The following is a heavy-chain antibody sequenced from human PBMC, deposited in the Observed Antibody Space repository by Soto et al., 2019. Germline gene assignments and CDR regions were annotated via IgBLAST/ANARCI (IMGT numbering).Heavy chain of an antibody. J-gene: IGHJ5*02. V-gene: IGHV2-5*01. Sequence: SGPTLVKPTQTLTLTCTFSGFSLSSSGVGVAWIRQPPGKALEWLALIYWNDDKRYSPSLKSRLTIAKDTSKNQVVLTMTNMDPVDTATYYCAHRPVGDASGDYGYYDWFDPWGQGTLVTVSS. CDR2: IYWNDDK. CDR3: AHRPVGDASGDYGYYDWFDP. CDR1: GFSLSSSGVG. D-gene: IGHD4-17*01.